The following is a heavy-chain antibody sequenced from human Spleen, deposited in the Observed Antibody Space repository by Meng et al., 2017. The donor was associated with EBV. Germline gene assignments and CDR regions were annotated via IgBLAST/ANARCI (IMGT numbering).Heavy chain of an antibody. V-gene: IGHV3-30-3*01. CDR1: GFIFSTYS. D-gene: IGHD3-10*01. Sequence: VPLVEFGGVVVKPGRSLRLSCEASGFIFSTYSIHWVRLAPGKGLEWVAVISDDGSDKFYADSVKGRFTISRDNSKNTVYLQISSLRPEDSAVYYCARARSRQPPGDYWGQGTLVTVSS. CDR2: ISDDGSDK. CDR3: ARARSRQPPGDY. J-gene: IGHJ4*02.